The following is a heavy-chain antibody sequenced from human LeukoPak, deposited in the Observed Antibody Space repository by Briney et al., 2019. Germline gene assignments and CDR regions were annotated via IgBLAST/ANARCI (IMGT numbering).Heavy chain of an antibody. D-gene: IGHD6-13*01. CDR2: INPNSGGT. CDR1: GYTFTGYY. CDR3: ARDLLGYSSSWQSDY. J-gene: IGHJ4*02. V-gene: IGHV1-2*02. Sequence: ASVKVSCKASGYTFTGYYMHWVRQAPGQGLEWMGWINPNSGGTNYAQKFQGRVTMTRDTSISTAYMELSRLRSDDTAVYYCARDLLGYSSSWQSDYRGQGTLVTVSS.